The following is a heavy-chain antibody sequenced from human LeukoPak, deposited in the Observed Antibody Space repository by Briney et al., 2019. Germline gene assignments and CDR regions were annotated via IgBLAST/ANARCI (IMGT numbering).Heavy chain of an antibody. V-gene: IGHV4-34*01. CDR1: GGSFSGYY. D-gene: IGHD3-3*01. CDR2: INHSGST. CDR3: ATHTLEWLSYDAFDI. J-gene: IGHJ3*02. Sequence: SETLSLTCAVYGGSFSGYYWSWIRQPPGKGLEWIGEINHSGSTNYNPFLKSRVTISVDTSKNQFSLKLSSVTAADTAVYYCATHTLEWLSYDAFDIRGQGTMVTVSS.